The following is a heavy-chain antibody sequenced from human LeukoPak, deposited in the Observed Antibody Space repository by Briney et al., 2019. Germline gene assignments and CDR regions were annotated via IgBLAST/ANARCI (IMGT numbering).Heavy chain of an antibody. J-gene: IGHJ4*02. CDR2: ISGSAGST. V-gene: IGHV3-23*01. D-gene: IGHD3-3*01. Sequence: GGSLRLSCISSGFMFSNYAMSRVRQAPGKGLEWVSAISGSAGSTYYADSVKGRFTISRDNSKLALYLQMDSLRAEDTAVYYCARGSGMGYNFWSGPYQWGQGTLVTVSS. CDR1: GFMFSNYA. CDR3: ARGSGMGYNFWSGPYQ.